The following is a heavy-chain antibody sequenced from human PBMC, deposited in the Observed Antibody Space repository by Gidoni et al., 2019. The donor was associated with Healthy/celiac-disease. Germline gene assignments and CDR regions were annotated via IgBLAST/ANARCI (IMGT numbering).Heavy chain of an antibody. CDR3: ARGRSPYYYDSSGAGVAFDI. Sequence: EVQLVESGGGLVQPGGSLRLSCAASGFPFSSYDMHWVRQATGKGLEWVSAIGTAGDTYYPGSVKGRFTISRENAKNSLYLQMNSLRAGDTAVYYCARGRSPYYYDSSGAGVAFDIWGQGTMVTVSS. J-gene: IGHJ3*02. CDR2: IGTAGDT. D-gene: IGHD3-22*01. CDR1: GFPFSSYD. V-gene: IGHV3-13*01.